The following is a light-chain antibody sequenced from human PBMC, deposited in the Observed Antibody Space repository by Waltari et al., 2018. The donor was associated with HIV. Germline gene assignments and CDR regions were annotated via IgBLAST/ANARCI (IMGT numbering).Light chain of an antibody. CDR3: LVHMGHGAWV. J-gene: IGLJ3*02. CDR2: STN. V-gene: IGLV8-61*01. Sequence: QTVVTQEPSFSVSPGGTVTLTCGLTSGHVFTTSFPSWYQQTPGQAPRTLIYSTNIRSSGVPDRFSGSILGNKAALTITGAQADDESDYYCLVHMGHGAWVFGGGTKLTVL. CDR1: SGHVFTTSF.